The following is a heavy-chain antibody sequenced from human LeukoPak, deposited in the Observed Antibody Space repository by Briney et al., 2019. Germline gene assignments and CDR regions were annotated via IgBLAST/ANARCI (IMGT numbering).Heavy chain of an antibody. CDR2: IKQDGSEK. CDR3: ARDGSGYYGSGSPFDY. D-gene: IGHD3-10*01. CDR1: GFTFSSYW. Sequence: GGSLTLSCAASGFTFSSYWMSWVRQAPGKGLEWVANIKQDGSEKYYVDSVKGRFTISRDNAKNSLYLQMNSLRAEDTAVYYCARDGSGYYGSGSPFDYWGQGTLVTVSS. J-gene: IGHJ4*02. V-gene: IGHV3-7*01.